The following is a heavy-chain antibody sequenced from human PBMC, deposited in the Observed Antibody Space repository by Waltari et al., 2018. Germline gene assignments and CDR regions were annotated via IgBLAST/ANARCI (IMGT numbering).Heavy chain of an antibody. Sequence: EVQLLESGGGLVQPGGSLRLSCAASGFTFSSSAMSWVRQAPGKGLEWVSVIYSGGSTYYADSVKGRFTISRDNSKNTLYLQMNSLRAEDTAVYYCAKDLRAVAGTADNWFDPWGQGTLVTVSS. D-gene: IGHD6-19*01. V-gene: IGHV3-23*03. CDR3: AKDLRAVAGTADNWFDP. J-gene: IGHJ5*02. CDR1: GFTFSSSA. CDR2: IYSGGST.